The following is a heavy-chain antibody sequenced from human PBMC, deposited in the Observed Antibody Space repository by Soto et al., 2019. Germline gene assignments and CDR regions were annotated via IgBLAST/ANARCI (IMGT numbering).Heavy chain of an antibody. CDR1: AFTFNNYA. D-gene: IGHD3-22*01. Sequence: GGSLRLSCAASAFTFNNYAMSWVRQAPGKGLEWVSGIGGSGRTTYYADSVKGRFTISRDNSNNTLFLQMNSLRAEDTAVYYCAKSRYSDSSGDFYDYWGQGTLVTV. V-gene: IGHV3-23*01. CDR2: IGGSGRTT. CDR3: AKSRYSDSSGDFYDY. J-gene: IGHJ4*02.